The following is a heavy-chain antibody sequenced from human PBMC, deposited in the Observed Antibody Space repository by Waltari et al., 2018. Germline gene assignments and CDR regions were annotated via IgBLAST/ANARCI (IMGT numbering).Heavy chain of an antibody. J-gene: IGHJ4*02. CDR2: INSDGSST. Sequence: EVQLVESGGGLVQPGGSLRLSCAASGFTFSSYWLHWVRQAPGKGLVWVSRINSDGSSTSYADAVKGRFTISRDNAKNTLYLQMNSLRAEDTAVYYCAREYSSGWYFDYWGQGTLVTVSS. V-gene: IGHV3-74*01. CDR3: AREYSSGWYFDY. CDR1: GFTFSSYW. D-gene: IGHD6-19*01.